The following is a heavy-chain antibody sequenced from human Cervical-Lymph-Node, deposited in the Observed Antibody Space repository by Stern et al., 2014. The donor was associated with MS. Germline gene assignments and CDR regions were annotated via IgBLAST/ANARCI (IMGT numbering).Heavy chain of an antibody. V-gene: IGHV3-30*18. D-gene: IGHD2-21*01. CDR2: ISFDGSIK. J-gene: IGHJ4*02. CDR1: GFTFRNYG. Sequence: QVQLVQSGGGVVQPARSLRLSCAASGFTFRNYGMHWVRQAPGAGLEWVAAISFDGSIKYYADSVKGRFNISRDNSKNTLFLQMNSLRVEDTAVYFCAKTGANSLFDYWGQGTLVTVSS. CDR3: AKTGANSLFDY.